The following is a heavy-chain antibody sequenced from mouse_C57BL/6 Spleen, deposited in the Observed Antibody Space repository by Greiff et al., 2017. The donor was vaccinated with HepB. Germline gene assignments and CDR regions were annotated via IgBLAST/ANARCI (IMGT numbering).Heavy chain of an antibody. CDR3: ARTGGNYAMDY. CDR1: GYTFTSYN. V-gene: IGHV1-12*01. D-gene: IGHD1-1*01. Sequence: QVQLKESGAELVRPGASVKMSCKASGYTFTSYNMHWVKQTPRQGLEWIGAIYPGNGDTSYNQKFKGKATLTVDKSSNTAYMQLSSLPSDDSAVYFCARTGGNYAMDYWGQGTSVTVSS. J-gene: IGHJ4*01. CDR2: IYPGNGDT.